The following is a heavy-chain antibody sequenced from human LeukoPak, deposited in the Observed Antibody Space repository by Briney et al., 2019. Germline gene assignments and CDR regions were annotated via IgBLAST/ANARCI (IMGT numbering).Heavy chain of an antibody. CDR3: AIGTAGLDY. V-gene: IGHV4-39*07. D-gene: IGHD1-26*01. CDR1: SGSVISSSYH. J-gene: IGHJ4*02. Sequence: PSETLSLTCTVSSGSVISSSYHWGWIRQPPGKGLEWIGEINHSGSTNYNPSLKSRVTISVDTSKNQFSLKLSSVTAADTAVYYCAIGTAGLDYWGQGTLVTVSS. CDR2: INHSGST.